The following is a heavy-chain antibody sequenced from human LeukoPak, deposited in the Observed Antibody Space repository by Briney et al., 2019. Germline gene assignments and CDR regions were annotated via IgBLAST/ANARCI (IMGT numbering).Heavy chain of an antibody. CDR3: AREYYYDSSGTYWYFDL. D-gene: IGHD3-22*01. CDR2: IYHSGST. V-gene: IGHV4-38-2*02. J-gene: IGHJ2*01. CDR1: GYSISNGYY. Sequence: SETLSLTCTVSGYSISNGYYWGWIRQPPGKGLEWIGNIYHSGSTYYNPSLKSRVTISVDKSKNQFSLKLSSVTAADTAVYYCAREYYYDSSGTYWYFDLWGRGTLVTVSS.